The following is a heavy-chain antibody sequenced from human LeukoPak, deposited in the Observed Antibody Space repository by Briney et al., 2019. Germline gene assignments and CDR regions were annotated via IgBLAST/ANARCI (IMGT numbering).Heavy chain of an antibody. CDR3: ARDSGYQRVFDY. J-gene: IGHJ4*02. CDR1: GGSISSYY. CDR2: IYYSGST. D-gene: IGHD6-13*01. Sequence: SETLSLTCTVSGGSISSYYWSWIRQPPGKGLEWIGYIYYSGSTNYNPSLKSRVTISVDTSKNQFSLKLSSVTAADTAVYYCARDSGYQRVFDYWGQGTLVTVSS. V-gene: IGHV4-59*12.